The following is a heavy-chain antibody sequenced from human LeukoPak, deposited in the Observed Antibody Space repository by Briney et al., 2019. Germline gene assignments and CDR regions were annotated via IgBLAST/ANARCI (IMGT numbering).Heavy chain of an antibody. CDR3: AEVPAPGYSSGWYYFDY. Sequence: GGSLRLSCAASGFTFSSYAMTWVRQAPGKGLEWVSAITGGGDTTYYADSVKGRFTISRDNSKNTLYLQMNSLRAEDTAVYYCAEVPAPGYSSGWYYFDYWGQGTLVTVSS. D-gene: IGHD6-19*01. V-gene: IGHV3-23*01. CDR2: ITGGGDTT. J-gene: IGHJ4*02. CDR1: GFTFSSYA.